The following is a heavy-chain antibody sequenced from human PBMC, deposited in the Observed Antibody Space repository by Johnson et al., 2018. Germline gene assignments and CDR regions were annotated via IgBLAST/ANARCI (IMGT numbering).Heavy chain of an antibody. J-gene: IGHJ3*02. V-gene: IGHV4-30-4*01. D-gene: IGHD7-27*01. CDR3: AKGEYAGPGEALDI. CDR1: GGSISGYYY. Sequence: QVQLQESGPGLVKPSQTLSLTCTVSGGSISGYYYWSWIRRPPGRGLEWIGYIYNSANTYYNPSLKSRVSISVDKSKNQVSLNLSSVTAADTAVYYCAKGEYAGPGEALDIWGQGTMVTGSP. CDR2: IYNSANT.